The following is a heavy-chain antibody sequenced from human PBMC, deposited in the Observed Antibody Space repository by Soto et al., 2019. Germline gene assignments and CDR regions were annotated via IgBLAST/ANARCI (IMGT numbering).Heavy chain of an antibody. CDR3: ARDSSGWYMAFDI. D-gene: IGHD6-19*01. V-gene: IGHV3-53*04. CDR2: IYSGGST. Sequence: GGSLRLSCAASGFTVSSNYMSWVRQAPGKGLEWVSVIYSGGSTYYADSVKGRFTISRHNSKNKLYLQMNSLRAADTAVYYCARDSSGWYMAFDIWGQGTMVTVSS. J-gene: IGHJ3*02. CDR1: GFTVSSNY.